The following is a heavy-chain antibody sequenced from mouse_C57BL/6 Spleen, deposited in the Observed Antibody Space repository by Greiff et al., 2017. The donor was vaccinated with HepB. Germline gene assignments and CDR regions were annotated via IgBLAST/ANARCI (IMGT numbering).Heavy chain of an antibody. CDR1: GFSLTSYG. Sequence: KQSGPGLVQPSQSLSITCPVSGFSLTSYGVHWVRQSPGKGLEWLGVIWSGGSTDYNAAFISRLSISKDNSKSQVFFKMNSLQADDTAIYYCARGSNFAMDYWGQGTSVTVSS. D-gene: IGHD5-1*01. CDR2: IWSGGST. CDR3: ARGSNFAMDY. V-gene: IGHV2-2*01. J-gene: IGHJ4*01.